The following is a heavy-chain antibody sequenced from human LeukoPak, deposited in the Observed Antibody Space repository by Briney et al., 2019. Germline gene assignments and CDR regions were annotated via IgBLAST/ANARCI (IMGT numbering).Heavy chain of an antibody. J-gene: IGHJ4*02. Sequence: GGSLRLSCAASGFTFSSYSMNWVRQAPGKGLEWVSSISSSSSYIYYADSVKGRFTISRDNAKNSLYLQMNSLRAEDTAVYYCARDPGGYSSSSKFDYWGQGTLVTVSS. V-gene: IGHV3-21*01. D-gene: IGHD6-6*01. CDR3: ARDPGGYSSSSKFDY. CDR1: GFTFSSYS. CDR2: ISSSSSYI.